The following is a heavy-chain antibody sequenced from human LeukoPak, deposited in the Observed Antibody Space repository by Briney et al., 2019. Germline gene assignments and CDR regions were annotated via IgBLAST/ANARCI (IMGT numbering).Heavy chain of an antibody. V-gene: IGHV3-48*03. D-gene: IGHD6-19*01. CDR1: GFTFSSYE. Sequence: GGSLRLSCAASGFTFSSYEMNWVRQAPGKGLEWVSYISSSGSTIYYADSMKGRFTISRDNAKNSLYLQMNSLRAEDTAVYYCARLPHVAGGDYWGQGTLVTVSS. CDR3: ARLPHVAGGDY. CDR2: ISSSGSTI. J-gene: IGHJ4*02.